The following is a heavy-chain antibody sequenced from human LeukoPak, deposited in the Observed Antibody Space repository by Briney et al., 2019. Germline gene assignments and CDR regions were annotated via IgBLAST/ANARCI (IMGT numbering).Heavy chain of an antibody. CDR3: ARSIPYGTTWYGRSDY. D-gene: IGHD6-13*01. V-gene: IGHV3-7*03. CDR1: GLPFSSYS. CDR2: IKPDGTTK. Sequence: GGSLRLSCAASGLPFSSYSMTWVRQAPGKGLEWVANIKPDGTTKFYVDSVKGRFTISRDNALNSLYLQMNSLRAEDTAIYYCARSIPYGTTWYGRSDYWGQGTLVTVSS. J-gene: IGHJ4*02.